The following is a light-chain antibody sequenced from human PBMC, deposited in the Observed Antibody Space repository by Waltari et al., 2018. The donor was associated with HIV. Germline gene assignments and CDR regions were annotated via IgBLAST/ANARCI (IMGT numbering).Light chain of an antibody. CDR2: GAS. J-gene: IGKJ4*01. CDR3: QQSYNSPLT. V-gene: IGKV1-39*01. CDR1: QSVDTF. Sequence: DIQMTQSPSSLSASVGDRVTITCRASQSVDTFLNWYQQKPGKAPKLLIYGASTLQSGVPSRFSGSGSRTDCTLTISSLQPEDFATYYCQQSYNSPLTFGGGTKVEIK.